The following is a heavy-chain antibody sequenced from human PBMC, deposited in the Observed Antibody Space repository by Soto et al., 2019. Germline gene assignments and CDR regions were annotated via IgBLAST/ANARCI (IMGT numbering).Heavy chain of an antibody. J-gene: IGHJ5*01. CDR2: INHSGST. CDR1: VRSSSDYY. Sequence: TCSVYVRSSSDYYWCWIRQPPVKGLEWIGEINHSGSTNYTPSLKSRVTISIDTSKNQFSLKLSSVPAADTAVYYCARCILGDTTWNRIDPRGQGNPVIVS. V-gene: IGHV4-34*01. CDR3: ARCILGDTTWNRIDP. D-gene: IGHD1-26*01.